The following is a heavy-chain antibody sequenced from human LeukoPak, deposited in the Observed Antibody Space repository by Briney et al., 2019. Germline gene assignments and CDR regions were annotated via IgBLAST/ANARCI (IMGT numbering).Heavy chain of an antibody. CDR1: GFNFRDFA. Sequence: GGSLRLSCAASGFNFRDFAMNRVRQAPGKGLEWVSAVGGGGDTPYYAKSLKGRFTISRDTSRNTLYLKLDRLRVEDTTRYYCAKDHSVSPVLVFQFDSRGQGTLVIVSS. V-gene: IGHV3-23*01. CDR3: AKDHSVSPVLVFQFDS. D-gene: IGHD3-3*01. J-gene: IGHJ4*02. CDR2: VGGGGDTP.